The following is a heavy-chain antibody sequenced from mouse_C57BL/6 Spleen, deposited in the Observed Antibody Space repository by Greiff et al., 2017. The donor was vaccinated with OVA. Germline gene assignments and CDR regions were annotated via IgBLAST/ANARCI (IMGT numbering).Heavy chain of an antibody. Sequence: VKVVESGPGLVQPSQSLSITCTVSGFSLTSYGVHWVRQSPGKGLEWLGVIWSGGSTDYNAAFISRLSISKDNSKSQVFFKMNSLQADDTAIYYCARSYGYDAHYAMDYWGQGTSVTVSS. CDR2: IWSGGST. CDR3: ARSYGYDAHYAMDY. D-gene: IGHD2-2*01. V-gene: IGHV2-2*01. J-gene: IGHJ4*01. CDR1: GFSLTSYG.